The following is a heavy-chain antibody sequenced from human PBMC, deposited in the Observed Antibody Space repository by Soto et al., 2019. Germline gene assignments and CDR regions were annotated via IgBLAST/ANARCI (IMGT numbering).Heavy chain of an antibody. V-gene: IGHV3-30*18. CDR3: AKEVRLSGSYYISNAYYFDY. CDR1: GFTFSSYG. Sequence: QVQLVESGGGVVQPGRSLRLSCVASGFTFSSYGMHWVRQAPGKGLEWVAIISSDGSNTYYADSVKGRFTTYRENSKNTLYLQMNILRAEDTSVYYCAKEVRLSGSYYISNAYYFDYWGQGNLVTVSS. D-gene: IGHD1-26*01. J-gene: IGHJ4*02. CDR2: ISSDGSNT.